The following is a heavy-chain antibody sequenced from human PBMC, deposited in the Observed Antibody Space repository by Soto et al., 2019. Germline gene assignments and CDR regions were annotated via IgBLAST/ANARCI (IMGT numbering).Heavy chain of an antibody. D-gene: IGHD5-12*01. CDR1: GGSLSGYY. Sequence: QVQLQQWGAGLLKPSETLSLNCAVTGGSLSGYYWSWIRQPPGKGLEWIGEVKDGGHTNYSPSLRGPVPISSDPSTTRFSLRPNSVTAADTGVYYCARGQEGVVATHWDQGSLVTVSS. V-gene: IGHV4-34*01. CDR3: ARGQEGVVATH. CDR2: VKDGGHT. J-gene: IGHJ4*02.